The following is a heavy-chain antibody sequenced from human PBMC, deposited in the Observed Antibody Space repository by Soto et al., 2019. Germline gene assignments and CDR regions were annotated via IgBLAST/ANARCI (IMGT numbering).Heavy chain of an antibody. CDR2: IYYSGST. CDR3: ARGYYGSGHLFDY. V-gene: IGHV4-61*01. Sequence: SETLSLTCTVSGGSVSSGSYYWSWIRQPPGKGLEWIGYIYYSGSTSYNPSLKSPVNITVDTANNQFSLKLSSVTAVDTAVYVCARGYYGSGHLFDYWGQGTLVTVCS. J-gene: IGHJ4*02. D-gene: IGHD3-10*01. CDR1: GGSVSSGSYY.